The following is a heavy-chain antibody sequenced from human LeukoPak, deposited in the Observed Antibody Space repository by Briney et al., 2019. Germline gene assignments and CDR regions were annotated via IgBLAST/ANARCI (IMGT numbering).Heavy chain of an antibody. CDR2: ISSGGSST. Sequence: GGSLRLSCAPSGLSFRVYAMSSVRQAPGKGLEWVSTISSGGSSTYYADSVKGRFTISRDNSKSTLYLQMNCLRAEDTAVYYCAKARVASSWNLYFDYWGQGTLVTVSS. CDR3: AKARVASSWNLYFDY. CDR1: GLSFRVYA. D-gene: IGHD6-13*01. V-gene: IGHV3-23*01. J-gene: IGHJ4*02.